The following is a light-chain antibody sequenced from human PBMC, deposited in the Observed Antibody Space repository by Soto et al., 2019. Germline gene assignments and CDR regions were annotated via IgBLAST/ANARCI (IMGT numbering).Light chain of an antibody. Sequence: QSVLTQPASVSGSLGQSITISCTGTTRDIAGYNYISWYQQLPGKAPKLMIYQVTIRPSGISNRFSGSKSGNTASLTISGLQAEDEADYYCTSFPSSTSLYVFGTGTKVT. CDR3: TSFPSSTSLYV. J-gene: IGLJ1*01. CDR2: QVT. V-gene: IGLV2-14*01. CDR1: TRDIAGYNY.